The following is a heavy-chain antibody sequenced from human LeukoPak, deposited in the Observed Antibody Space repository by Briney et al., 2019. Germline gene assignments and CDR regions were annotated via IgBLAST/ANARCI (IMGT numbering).Heavy chain of an antibody. CDR2: INPSGGST. CDR1: GYTFTSYY. J-gene: IGHJ4*02. D-gene: IGHD5-18*01. Sequence: ASVKVSCKASGYTFTSYYMHWVRQAPGQGLEWVGIINPSGGSTSYAKKFQGRVTMTRDMSTSTVYMELSSLRSEDTAVYYCARGAHGYSCGYGVLGFDYWGQGTLVTVSS. V-gene: IGHV1-46*01. CDR3: ARGAHGYSCGYGVLGFDY.